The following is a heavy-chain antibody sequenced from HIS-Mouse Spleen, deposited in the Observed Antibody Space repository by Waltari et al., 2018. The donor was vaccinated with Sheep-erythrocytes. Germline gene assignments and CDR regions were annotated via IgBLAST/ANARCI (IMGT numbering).Heavy chain of an antibody. V-gene: IGHV2-26*01. Sequence: QVTLKESGPVLVKPTETLTLTCTVSGFSLSNARMGVSWIRQPPGKALEWLAHIFSKDDKSYSTYLKSMLTISKDNSKSQVVLTMTNMYPVDTATYYCARITSYYDFWSTYNKDYFDYWGQGTLVTVSS. CDR2: IFSKDDK. CDR1: GFSLSNARMG. J-gene: IGHJ4*02. D-gene: IGHD3-3*01. CDR3: ARITSYYDFWSTYNKDYFDY.